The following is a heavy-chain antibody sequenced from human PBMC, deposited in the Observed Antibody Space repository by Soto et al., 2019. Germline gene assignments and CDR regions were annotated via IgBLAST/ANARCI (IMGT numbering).Heavy chain of an antibody. J-gene: IGHJ4*02. V-gene: IGHV3-53*01. CDR2: IYDDGRI. CDR1: GFTVSNYY. D-gene: IGHD6-19*01. CDR3: ARILEAVVDY. Sequence: PGGSLRLSRAASGFTVSNYYMSWVRQAPGKGLEGVSGIYDDGRIYYADSVKGRFTISRDNSKNTLYLQMNSLGAEDTAGYYCARILEAVVDYWGQGTLVTVSS.